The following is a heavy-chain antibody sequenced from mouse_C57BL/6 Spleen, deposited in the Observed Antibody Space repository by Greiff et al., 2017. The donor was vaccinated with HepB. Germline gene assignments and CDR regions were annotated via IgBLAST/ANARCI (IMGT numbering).Heavy chain of an antibody. CDR1: GYAFSSSW. Sequence: VQLQQSGPELVKPGASVKISCKASGYAFSSSWMNWVKQRPGKGLEWIGRIYPGDGDTNYNGKFKGKATLTVDKSSSTAYMQLSSLTSEDSAVYFWARGGLWGSSYGYAMDYWGQGTSVTVSS. CDR3: ARGGLWGSSYGYAMDY. D-gene: IGHD1-1*01. V-gene: IGHV1-82*01. CDR2: IYPGDGDT. J-gene: IGHJ4*01.